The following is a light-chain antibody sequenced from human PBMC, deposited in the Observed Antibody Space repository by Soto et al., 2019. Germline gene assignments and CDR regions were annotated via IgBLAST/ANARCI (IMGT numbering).Light chain of an antibody. Sequence: QSALTQPASVSGSPGQSITISCTGTRSDVGSYNLVSWYQQYPGKAPKLMIYAATKRPSGVSNRFSGSKSGITASLTISGLQAEDEADYYCCSYAGSDTLGVFGTGTKVTVL. V-gene: IGLV2-23*01. CDR2: AAT. J-gene: IGLJ1*01. CDR3: CSYAGSDTLGV. CDR1: RSDVGSYNL.